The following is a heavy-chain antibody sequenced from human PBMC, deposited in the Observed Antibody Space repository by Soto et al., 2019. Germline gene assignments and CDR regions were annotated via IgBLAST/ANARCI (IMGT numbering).Heavy chain of an antibody. CDR1: GFTFSSYA. D-gene: IGHD6-13*01. CDR3: GKAPVASSSLRGNGFDP. CDR2: ISSNGGST. Sequence: GGSLRLSCSASGFTFSSYAMHWVRQAPGKGMEYVSAISSNGGSTYYAASGKGRFTIARDNSKNTLYLQMSSLRAEDTALYYWGKAPVASSSLRGNGFDPWGQGTLVTVSS. V-gene: IGHV3-64D*08. J-gene: IGHJ5*02.